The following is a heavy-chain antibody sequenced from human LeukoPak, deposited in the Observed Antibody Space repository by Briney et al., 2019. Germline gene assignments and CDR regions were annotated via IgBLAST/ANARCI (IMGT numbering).Heavy chain of an antibody. Sequence: SVTVSFKASVGTFISYAISWVRQAPGQGLEWMGGIIPIFGTANYAQKFQGRVTITADESTSTAYMELSSLRSEDTAVYYCARDHAESSNWPSDYWGQGTLVTVSS. V-gene: IGHV1-69*13. D-gene: IGHD6-13*01. J-gene: IGHJ4*02. CDR2: IIPIFGTA. CDR3: ARDHAESSNWPSDY. CDR1: VGTFISYA.